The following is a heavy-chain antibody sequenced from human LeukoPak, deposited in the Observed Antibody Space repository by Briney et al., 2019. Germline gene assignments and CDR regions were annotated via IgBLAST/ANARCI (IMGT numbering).Heavy chain of an antibody. J-gene: IGHJ4*02. V-gene: IGHV4-39*01. CDR1: GGSISSSSYY. D-gene: IGHD1-26*01. CDR3: ASTSGSYQAYYFDY. CDR2: IYYSGST. Sequence: KPSETLSVTCTVSGGSISSSSYYWGWIRQPPGKGLEWMGSIYYSGSTYYNPSLKSRVTISVDTSKNQFSLKLSSVTAADTAVYYCASTSGSYQAYYFDYWGQGTLVTVSS.